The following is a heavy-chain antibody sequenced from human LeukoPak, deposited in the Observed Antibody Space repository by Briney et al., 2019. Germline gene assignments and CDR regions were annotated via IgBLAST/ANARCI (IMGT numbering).Heavy chain of an antibody. V-gene: IGHV4-39*07. D-gene: IGHD3-10*01. CDR3: ARGRGARHY. CDR2: INHSGST. J-gene: IGHJ4*02. CDR1: GGSISSGSYY. Sequence: NPSETLSLTCTVSGGSISSGSYYWSWIRQPPGKGLEWIGEINHSGSTNYNPSLKSRVTISVDTSKNQFSLKLSSVTAADTAVYYCARGRGARHYWGQGTLVTVSS.